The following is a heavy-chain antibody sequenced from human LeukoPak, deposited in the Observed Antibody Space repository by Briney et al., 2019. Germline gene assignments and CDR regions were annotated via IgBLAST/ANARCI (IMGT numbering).Heavy chain of an antibody. D-gene: IGHD2-2*02. CDR3: AKGYTEALDY. V-gene: IGHV3-48*01. J-gene: IGHJ4*02. Sequence: GGSLRLSCAASGFTFSSYSMNWVRQAPGKGLEWVSYISSSSSTIYYADSVKGRFTISRDNAKNSLYLQMNSLRAEDTAVYYCAKGYTEALDYWGQGTLVTVSS. CDR1: GFTFSSYS. CDR2: ISSSSSTI.